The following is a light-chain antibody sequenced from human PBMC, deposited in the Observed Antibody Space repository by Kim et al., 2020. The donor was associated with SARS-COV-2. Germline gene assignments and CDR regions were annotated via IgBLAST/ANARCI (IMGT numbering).Light chain of an antibody. V-gene: IGKV3-11*01. CDR2: DAS. Sequence: EIVLTQSPATLSLSPGERATPSCRASQSVSIYLAWYQQKPGQAPRLLIYDASNRATGIPARFSGSGSGTDFTLPISSLEPGDSAVYYCQQRTNWPRNTFGQGTKLEI. CDR1: QSVSIY. CDR3: QQRTNWPRNT. J-gene: IGKJ2*01.